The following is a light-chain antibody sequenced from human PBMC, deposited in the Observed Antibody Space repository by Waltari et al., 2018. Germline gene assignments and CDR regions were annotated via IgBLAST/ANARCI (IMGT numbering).Light chain of an antibody. V-gene: IGKV1-39*01. CDR2: SAS. J-gene: IGKJ1*01. CDR3: QETYSSPPST. Sequence: DIQVTQSPSSLSAAVGDRVSITCRAKQSIGNYLNWYQQKPGKAPKLLIYSASSLQSGVPSRFSGSGSGTDFTLTITSLQPEDFAIYYCQETYSSPPSTFGQGTKVESK. CDR1: QSIGNY.